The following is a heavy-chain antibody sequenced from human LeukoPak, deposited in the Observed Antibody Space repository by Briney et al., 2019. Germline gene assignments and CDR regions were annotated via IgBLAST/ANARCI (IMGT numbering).Heavy chain of an antibody. CDR3: AKRGAEVGATVAPGDY. CDR1: GFTFSSYA. J-gene: IGHJ4*02. CDR2: FSGSGGST. V-gene: IGHV3-23*01. Sequence: GGSLRLSCAASGFTFSSYAMSWVRQAPGKGLECISGFSGSGGSTYYADSVKGRFTISRDNSKNTLYLQMNSLRAEDTAVYYCAKRGAEVGATVAPGDYWGQGTLLTVSS. D-gene: IGHD1-26*01.